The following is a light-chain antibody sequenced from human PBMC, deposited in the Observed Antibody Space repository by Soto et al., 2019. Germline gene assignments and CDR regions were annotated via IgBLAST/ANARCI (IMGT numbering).Light chain of an antibody. V-gene: IGKV1-27*01. CDR1: KGTSSY. CDR3: QRTYNAPIT. J-gene: IGKJ5*01. Sequence: DIPLTQSPSSLSASVGDRVTITCRVNKGTSSYLNWYRQKPRKVPEILIYSASNLQSGVPSRLSGSGSGTDFTLTISSLQPEDDATYDCQRTYNAPITFGQGTRLEIK. CDR2: SAS.